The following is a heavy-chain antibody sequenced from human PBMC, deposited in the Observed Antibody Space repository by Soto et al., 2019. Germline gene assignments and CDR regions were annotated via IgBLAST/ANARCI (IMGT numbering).Heavy chain of an antibody. D-gene: IGHD3-10*01. V-gene: IGHV1-69*12. CDR1: GGTFSSYA. J-gene: IGHJ4*02. CDR2: IIPIFGTA. Sequence: QVQLVQSGAEVKKPGSSVKVSCKASGGTFSSYAISWVRQAPGQGLEWMGGIIPIFGTANYAQKFQGRVTITADESTRTAYMELSGLRSEDTAVYYCARDRTSRWVAPIGGFDYWGQGTLVTVSS. CDR3: ARDRTSRWVAPIGGFDY.